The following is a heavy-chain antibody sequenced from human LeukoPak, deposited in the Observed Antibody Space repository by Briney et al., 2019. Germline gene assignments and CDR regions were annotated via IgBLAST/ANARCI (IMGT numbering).Heavy chain of an antibody. CDR1: GGSFSGYY. V-gene: IGHV4-34*01. CDR2: INHSGST. Sequence: SETLSLTCAVYGGSFSGYYWSWIRQPPGKGLEWIGEINHSGSTNYNPSLKSRVTISVDTSKNQFSLKLNSVTAADTAVYYCARSVSIVVEYYFDYWGQGTLVTVSS. CDR3: ARSVSIVVEYYFDY. D-gene: IGHD2-15*01. J-gene: IGHJ4*02.